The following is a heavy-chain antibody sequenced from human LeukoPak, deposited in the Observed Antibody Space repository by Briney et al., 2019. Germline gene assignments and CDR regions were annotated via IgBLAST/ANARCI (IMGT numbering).Heavy chain of an antibody. J-gene: IGHJ6*04. CDR1: GFTFSSYL. D-gene: IGHD1/OR15-1a*01. V-gene: IGHV3-7*01. CDR3: ARPTMNRKNPFYYYYYGMDV. CDR2: IKQDGSEK. Sequence: GGSLRLSCAASGFTFSSYLMSWVRQAPGKGLEWVANIKQDGSEKYYVDSVKGRFTISRDNAKNSLYLQMNSLRAEDTAVYYCARPTMNRKNPFYYYYYGMDVWGKGITVTVSS.